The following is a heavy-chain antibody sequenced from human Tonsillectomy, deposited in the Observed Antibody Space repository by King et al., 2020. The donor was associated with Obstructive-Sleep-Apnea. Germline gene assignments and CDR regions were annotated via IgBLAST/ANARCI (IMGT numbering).Heavy chain of an antibody. CDR2: IYYSGST. V-gene: IGHV4-39*07. J-gene: IGHJ4*02. Sequence: LQLQESGPGLVKPSETLSLTCIVSGGSISNSSYYWSWIRQPPGKGLEWIGSIYYSGSTYYNPSLESRVTISVATAKNQFSLKLSSVTAADTAVFYCAREGRWLQFRGDDYWGQGTLVTVSS. D-gene: IGHD5-24*01. CDR1: GGSISNSSYY. CDR3: AREGRWLQFRGDDY.